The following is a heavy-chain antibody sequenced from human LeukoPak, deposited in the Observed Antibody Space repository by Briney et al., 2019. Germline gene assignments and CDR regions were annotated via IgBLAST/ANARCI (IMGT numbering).Heavy chain of an antibody. CDR1: GFPVSSNY. Sequence: PGGSLRLSCAASGFPVSSNYMTWVRPAPGKGLEWVSVIYSGGTTFYADSVKGRFTISRDNSKNTLYLQMNSLRAEDTAVYYCAPVVPAADFGSWGQGTLVTVSS. D-gene: IGHD2-2*01. CDR2: IYSGGTT. V-gene: IGHV3-53*01. CDR3: APVVPAADFGS. J-gene: IGHJ4*02.